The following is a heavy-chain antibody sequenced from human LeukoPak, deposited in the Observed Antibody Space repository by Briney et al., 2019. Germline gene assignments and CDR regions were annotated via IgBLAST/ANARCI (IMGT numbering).Heavy chain of an antibody. J-gene: IGHJ6*03. CDR3: ARVQLVDYYYYSYMDV. Sequence: GGSLRLSCAAFGFIFDDYGMSWVRQAPGKGLEWVSGINWNGGSTGYADSVKGRFTISRDNAKNSLYLQMNSLRAEDTALYYCARVQLVDYYYYSYMDVWGKGTTVTISS. D-gene: IGHD6-6*01. CDR2: INWNGGST. CDR1: GFIFDDYG. V-gene: IGHV3-20*04.